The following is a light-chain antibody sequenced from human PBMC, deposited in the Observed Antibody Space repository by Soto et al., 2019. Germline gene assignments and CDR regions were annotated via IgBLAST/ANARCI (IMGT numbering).Light chain of an antibody. Sequence: DIPMTQSPFSLSASVGDRVTITCRASQSISSHLNCYQQKPGRAPKLLIYAASSLQGGVPSRFSGSGSGSDFNLIISSMQPEDFATYYCQPRSRVPLTFAGGNNVEIK. CDR3: QPRSRVPLT. V-gene: IGKV1-39*01. J-gene: IGKJ4*01. CDR2: AAS. CDR1: QSISSH.